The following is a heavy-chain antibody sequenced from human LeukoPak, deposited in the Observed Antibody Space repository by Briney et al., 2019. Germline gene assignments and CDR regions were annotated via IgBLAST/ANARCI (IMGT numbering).Heavy chain of an antibody. Sequence: PGGSLRLSCAASGFTFNTYDMNWVRKAPGKGLEWVSSISGSGSGAYYADSVKGRFTISSDNSKNTLYLQMNSLRAEDTAVYYCAREEGGRLGIDYYFDYWGQGTLVTVSS. D-gene: IGHD7-27*01. CDR3: AREEGGRLGIDYYFDY. CDR1: GFTFNTYD. V-gene: IGHV3-23*01. J-gene: IGHJ4*02. CDR2: ISGSGSGA.